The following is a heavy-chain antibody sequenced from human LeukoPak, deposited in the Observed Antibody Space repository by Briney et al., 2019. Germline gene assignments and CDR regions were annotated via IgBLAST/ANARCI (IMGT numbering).Heavy chain of an antibody. D-gene: IGHD3-10*01. CDR1: GFTFSSYA. J-gene: IGHJ4*02. Sequence: GGSLRLSCAASGFTFSSYAMHWVRQAPGKGLEWVAVISYDGSNKYYADSVKGRFTISRDSSKNTLSLQMNSLGAEDTAVYFCAGSGAGEDYFHYWGQGSLVIVSS. CDR2: ISYDGSNK. CDR3: AGSGAGEDYFHY. V-gene: IGHV3-30-3*01.